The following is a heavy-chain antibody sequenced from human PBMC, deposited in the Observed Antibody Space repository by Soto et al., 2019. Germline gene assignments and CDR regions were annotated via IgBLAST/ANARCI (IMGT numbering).Heavy chain of an antibody. CDR2: VYYSGSA. J-gene: IGHJ5*02. V-gene: IGHV4-59*12. D-gene: IGHD3-10*01. CDR1: GGSISNYY. CDR3: AGYYGSGSYFPNWFDP. Sequence: PSETLSLTCTVSGGSISNYYWTWIRQPPGKGLEWIGFVYYSGSANYNPSLQSRVTISVDTSKNQFSLKLSSVTAADTAVYYCAGYYGSGSYFPNWFDPWGQGTLVTVSS.